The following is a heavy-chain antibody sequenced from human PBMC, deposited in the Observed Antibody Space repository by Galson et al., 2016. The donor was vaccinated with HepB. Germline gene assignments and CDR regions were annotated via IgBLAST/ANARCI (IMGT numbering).Heavy chain of an antibody. D-gene: IGHD2-15*01. CDR1: GGTFSNFA. V-gene: IGHV1-69*13. Sequence: SVKVSCKASGGTFSNFAISWVRQAPGQGLEWMGGIIPVFDIANYAQKFQGIITITADESTTTAYLELSSLRSEDTAVYYCARDRGFCSAGSCDEYYYYAMDVWGQGTTVTVSS. J-gene: IGHJ6*02. CDR2: IIPVFDIA. CDR3: ARDRGFCSAGSCDEYYYYAMDV.